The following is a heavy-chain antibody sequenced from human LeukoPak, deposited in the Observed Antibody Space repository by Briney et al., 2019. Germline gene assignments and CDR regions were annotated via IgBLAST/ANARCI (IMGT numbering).Heavy chain of an antibody. CDR3: ARGGVEMATIQDY. V-gene: IGHV3-30*04. CDR1: GFTFSSYA. J-gene: IGHJ4*02. Sequence: GGSLRLSCAASGFTFSSYAMHWVRQAPGKGLEWVAVISYDGSNKYYADSVKGRFTISRDNSKNTLYLQMSSLRSEDTAVYYCARGGVEMATIQDYWGQGTLVTVSS. D-gene: IGHD5-24*01. CDR2: ISYDGSNK.